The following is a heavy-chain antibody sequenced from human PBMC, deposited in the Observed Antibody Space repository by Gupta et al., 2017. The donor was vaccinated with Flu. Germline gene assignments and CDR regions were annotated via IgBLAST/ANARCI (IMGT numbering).Heavy chain of an antibody. CDR2: INSDGTST. CDR3: ATSRTFDY. V-gene: IGHV3-74*03. Sequence: EVLRGESGGALVQPGWCLRHSCAASGSTFSSYWMHGVRQPPGKGLVWVSRINSDGTSTTYADSVKGRFTISRDNAKNTLYLQMNSLRAEDTAVYYCATSRTFDYWGQGTLVTVSS. D-gene: IGHD1-7*01. CDR1: GSTFSSYW. J-gene: IGHJ4*02.